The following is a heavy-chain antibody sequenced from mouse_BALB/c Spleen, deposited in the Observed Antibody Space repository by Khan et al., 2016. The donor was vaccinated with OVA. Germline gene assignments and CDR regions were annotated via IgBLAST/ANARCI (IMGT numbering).Heavy chain of an antibody. CDR2: INTYTGEP. J-gene: IGHJ4*01. V-gene: IGHV9-3-1*01. CDR3: ARPPYFSYVMVY. Sequence: QIQLVQSGPELKKPGETVKISCKASGYTFTNYGMNWVKQAPGKGLKWMGWINTYTGEPTYADDFKGRFASPLETSASTAYLQINNLKNEDTATYFCARPPYFSYVMVYWGQGTSVTVSS. D-gene: IGHD2-10*01. CDR1: GYTFTNYG.